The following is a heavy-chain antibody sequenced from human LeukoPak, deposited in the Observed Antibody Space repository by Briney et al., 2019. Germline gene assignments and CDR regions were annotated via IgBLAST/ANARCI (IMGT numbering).Heavy chain of an antibody. CDR3: ARDCSGYAKFDY. Sequence: GGSLRLSCAASGFTFSSYSMNWVRQAPGKGLEWVSSISSSSSYIYYADSVKGRFTISRDNAKNSLYLQMNSLRAEDTAVYYCARDCSGYAKFDYWGQGTLVTVSS. CDR2: ISSSSSYI. D-gene: IGHD5-12*01. J-gene: IGHJ4*02. V-gene: IGHV3-21*01. CDR1: GFTFSSYS.